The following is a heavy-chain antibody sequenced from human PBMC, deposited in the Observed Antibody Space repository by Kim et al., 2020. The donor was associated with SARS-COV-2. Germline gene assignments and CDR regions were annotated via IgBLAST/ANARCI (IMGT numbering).Heavy chain of an antibody. CDR1: GFTFSGSG. CDR3: TGSHWEPVHY. CDR2: IRSKANNYAT. Sequence: GGSLRLSCSASGFTFSGSGMHWVRQASGKGLEWVGRIRSKANNYATAYAASVKGRFTISRDDAKNTAYLQMNSLNTEDTSVYYCTGSHWEPVHYWGQGTLVTVSP. V-gene: IGHV3-73*01. J-gene: IGHJ4*02. D-gene: IGHD1-26*01.